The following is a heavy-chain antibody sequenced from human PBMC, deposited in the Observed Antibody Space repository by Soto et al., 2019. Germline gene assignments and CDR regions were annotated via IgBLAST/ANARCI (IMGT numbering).Heavy chain of an antibody. Sequence: QVPLVESGGGVVQPGRSLRLSCAASGFTFSSYGMHWVRQAPGKGLEWVAVISYDGSNKYYADSVKGRFTISRDNSKNTLYLQMNSLRAEDTAVYYCAKDLIAAAGTYFQHWGQGTLVTVSS. CDR3: AKDLIAAAGTYFQH. D-gene: IGHD6-13*01. CDR2: ISYDGSNK. CDR1: GFTFSSYG. V-gene: IGHV3-30*18. J-gene: IGHJ1*01.